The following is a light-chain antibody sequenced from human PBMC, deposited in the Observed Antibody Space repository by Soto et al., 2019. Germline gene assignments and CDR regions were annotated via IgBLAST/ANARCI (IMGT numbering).Light chain of an antibody. V-gene: IGLV2-14*01. CDR2: EVS. Sequence: QSVLTQPASVSGSLGQSITISCTGTSSDVGGYNYVSWYQQHPGEAPKLMIYEVSYRPSGVSNRFSGSKSGNTASLTISGLQVEDEADYYCSSYTGSSTYVFGGGTKVTVL. CDR1: SSDVGGYNY. CDR3: SSYTGSSTYV. J-gene: IGLJ1*01.